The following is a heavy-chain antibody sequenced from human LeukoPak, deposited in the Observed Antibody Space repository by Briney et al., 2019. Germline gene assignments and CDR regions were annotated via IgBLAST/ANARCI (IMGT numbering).Heavy chain of an antibody. V-gene: IGHV3-53*01. Sequence: GGSLRLSCAASGFIVSHNYMTWVRQAPGKGLEWISVIYIDGTTYYADSVKGRFTISRDQANNTLYLQMNTLRDEVTAVYYCARGPRYSFYWGQGTLVSVSS. CDR3: ARGPRYSFY. J-gene: IGHJ4*02. D-gene: IGHD6-13*01. CDR1: GFIVSHNY. CDR2: IYIDGTT.